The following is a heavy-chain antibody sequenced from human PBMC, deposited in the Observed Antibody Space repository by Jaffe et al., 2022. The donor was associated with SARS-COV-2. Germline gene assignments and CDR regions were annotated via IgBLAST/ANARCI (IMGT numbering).Heavy chain of an antibody. D-gene: IGHD2-15*01. CDR1: GFTFSSYG. Sequence: QVQLVESGGGVVQPGRSLRLSCAASGFTFSSYGMHWVRQAPGKGLEWVAVIWYDGSNKYYADSVKGRFTISRDNSKNTLYLQMNSLRAEDTAVYYCARDGYCSGGSCYKFANGAFDIWGQGTMVTVSS. J-gene: IGHJ3*02. V-gene: IGHV3-33*01. CDR3: ARDGYCSGGSCYKFANGAFDI. CDR2: IWYDGSNK.